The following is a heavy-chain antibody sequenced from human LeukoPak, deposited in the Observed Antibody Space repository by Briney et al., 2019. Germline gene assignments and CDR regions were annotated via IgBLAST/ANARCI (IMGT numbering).Heavy chain of an antibody. J-gene: IGHJ4*02. CDR1: GYTFTSFD. D-gene: IGHD2-21*01. CDR3: ARDSDVPYCGGDCLDY. V-gene: IGHV1-69*04. CDR2: IIPILGIA. Sequence: SVKVSCKASGYTFTSFDINWVRQAPGQGLEWMGRIIPILGIANYAQKFQGRVTITADKSTSTAYMELSSLRSEDTAVYYCARDSDVPYCGGDCLDYWGQGTLVTVSS.